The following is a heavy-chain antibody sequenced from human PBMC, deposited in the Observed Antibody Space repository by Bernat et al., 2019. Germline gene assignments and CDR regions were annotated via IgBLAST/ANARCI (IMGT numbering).Heavy chain of an antibody. Sequence: EVQLVESGGGLVQPGGSLRLSCAASGFTVSSNYMSWVRQAPGKGLEWVSVIYSGGSTYYADSVKGRFTISRDNSKNTLYLQMSSLRAEDTAVYYCARDPKKGAFDIWGQGTMVTVSS. CDR2: IYSGGST. V-gene: IGHV3-66*01. CDR3: ARDPKKGAFDI. J-gene: IGHJ3*02. CDR1: GFTVSSNY.